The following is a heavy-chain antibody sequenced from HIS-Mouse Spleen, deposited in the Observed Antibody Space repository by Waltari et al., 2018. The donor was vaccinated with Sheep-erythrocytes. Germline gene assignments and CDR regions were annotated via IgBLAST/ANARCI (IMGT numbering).Heavy chain of an antibody. Sequence: EVQLVESGGGLVQTGGALRRSWAASGFTVSSNYMSWARQAPGKGLEWVSVIYSGGSTYYADSVKGRFTISRDNSKNTLYLQMNSLRAEDTAVYYCARGGGSRIAADYWGQGTLVTVSS. J-gene: IGHJ4*02. CDR1: GFTVSSNY. D-gene: IGHD6-13*01. CDR2: IYSGGST. CDR3: ARGGGSRIAADY. V-gene: IGHV3-66*01.